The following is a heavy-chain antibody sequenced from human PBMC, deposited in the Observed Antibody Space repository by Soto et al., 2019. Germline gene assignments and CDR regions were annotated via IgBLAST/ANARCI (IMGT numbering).Heavy chain of an antibody. J-gene: IGHJ3*02. CDR1: GFTVSSNY. D-gene: IGHD3-22*01. CDR3: ARDPCTYYDSSGYCLDAFDI. Sequence: GGSLRLSCAASGFTVSSNYMSWVRQAPGKGLEWVSVIYSGGSTYYADSVKGRFTISRDNSKNTLYLQMNSLRAEDTAVYYCARDPCTYYDSSGYCLDAFDICGQGTMVTVSS. CDR2: IYSGGST. V-gene: IGHV3-53*01.